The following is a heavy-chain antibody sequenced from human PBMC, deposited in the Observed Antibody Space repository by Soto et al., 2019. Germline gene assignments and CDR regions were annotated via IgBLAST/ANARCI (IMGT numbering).Heavy chain of an antibody. Sequence: ASVKVSCKASGYTFTSYYMHWVRQAPGQGLEWMGIINPSGGNTSYAQKFQGRVTMTRDTSTSTAYMELSSLRSEDTAVAYCERVASVLATSYYYMDVWGKGTTVTVSS. CDR2: INPSGGNT. D-gene: IGHD5-12*01. CDR3: ERVASVLATSYYYMDV. V-gene: IGHV1-46*01. J-gene: IGHJ6*03. CDR1: GYTFTSYY.